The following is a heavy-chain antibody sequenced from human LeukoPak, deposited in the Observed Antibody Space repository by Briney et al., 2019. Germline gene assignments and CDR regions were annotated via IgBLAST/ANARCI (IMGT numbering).Heavy chain of an antibody. Sequence: SETLSLRCSVSGGSISNYYGSWIRQSPPKGLEWVGYISHSGTSSYNPSLKSRFNISVDTSSAHSSLILTSVTAADTALYYCARGYSSSPLNAFDIWGHGTMVTVSS. J-gene: IGHJ3*02. CDR3: ARGYSSSPLNAFDI. V-gene: IGHV4-59*01. CDR2: ISHSGTS. CDR1: GGSISNYY. D-gene: IGHD6-19*01.